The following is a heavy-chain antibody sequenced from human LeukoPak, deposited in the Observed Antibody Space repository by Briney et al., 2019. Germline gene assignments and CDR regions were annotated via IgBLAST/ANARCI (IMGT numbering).Heavy chain of an antibody. CDR3: ARYRYDILTGYYPSLDY. Sequence: ASVKVSCKASGHTFTSYGISWVRQAPGQGLEWMGWISAYNGNTNYAQKLQGRVTMTTDTSTSTAYMELRSLRSDDTAVYYCARYRYDILTGYYPSLDYWGQGTLVTVSS. V-gene: IGHV1-18*01. CDR1: GHTFTSYG. D-gene: IGHD3-9*01. CDR2: ISAYNGNT. J-gene: IGHJ4*02.